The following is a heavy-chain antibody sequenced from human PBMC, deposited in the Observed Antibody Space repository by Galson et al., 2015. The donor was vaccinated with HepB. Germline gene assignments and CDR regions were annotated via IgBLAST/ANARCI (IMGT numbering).Heavy chain of an antibody. D-gene: IGHD2-21*02. CDR2: IIPIFGTA. Sequence: SVKVSCKASGGTFSSYAISWVRQAPGQGLEWMGGIIPIFGTANYAQKFQGRVTITADESTSTAYMELSSLRSEDTAVYYCARKGVSGYCGGDCCFDLWGRGTLVTVSS. V-gene: IGHV1-69*13. J-gene: IGHJ2*01. CDR1: GGTFSSYA. CDR3: ARKGVSGYCGGDCCFDL.